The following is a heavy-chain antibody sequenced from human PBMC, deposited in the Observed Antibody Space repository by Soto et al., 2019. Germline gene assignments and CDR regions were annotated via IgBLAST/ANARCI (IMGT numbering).Heavy chain of an antibody. CDR2: ISGSGGST. J-gene: IGHJ6*02. D-gene: IGHD6-19*01. Sequence: PGGSLRLSCAASGFTFSSYAMSWVRQAPGKGLEWVSAISGSGGSTYYADSVKGRFTISRDNSKNTLYLQMNSLRAEDTAVYYCARELIAVAGNYYYGMDVWGQGTTVTVSS. CDR3: ARELIAVAGNYYYGMDV. V-gene: IGHV3-23*01. CDR1: GFTFSSYA.